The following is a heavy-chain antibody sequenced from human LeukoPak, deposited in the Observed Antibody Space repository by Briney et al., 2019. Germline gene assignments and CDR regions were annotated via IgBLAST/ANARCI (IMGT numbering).Heavy chain of an antibody. J-gene: IGHJ4*02. CDR3: ARQNLAAAGSLA. CDR1: GYSFGDYW. CDR2: IYPDDSDT. V-gene: IGHV5-51*01. D-gene: IGHD6-13*01. Sequence: GESLKISCKASGYSFGDYWIGWVRQMPGKGLEWIGGIYPDDSDTKYSPSFQGQVTISADKSIDVAYLQWTSLKASDTAMYFCARQNLAAAGSLAWGQGTLVTVSS.